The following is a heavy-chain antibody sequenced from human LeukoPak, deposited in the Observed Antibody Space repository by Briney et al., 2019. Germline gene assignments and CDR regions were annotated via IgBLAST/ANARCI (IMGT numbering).Heavy chain of an antibody. Sequence: GASVKVSCKTSGYTFTGYYMHWVRQAPGQGLEWMGWINSNSGDTNYAQKFQGRVTMTRDTSISTAYVEVNWLISDDTAIYYCARDVSSTPNWEFDYWGQGTQVTVSS. V-gene: IGHV1-2*02. CDR3: ARDVSSTPNWEFDY. D-gene: IGHD1-26*01. J-gene: IGHJ4*02. CDR2: INSNSGDT. CDR1: GYTFTGYY.